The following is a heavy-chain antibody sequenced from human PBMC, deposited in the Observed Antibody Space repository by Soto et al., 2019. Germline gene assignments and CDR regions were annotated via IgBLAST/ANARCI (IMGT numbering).Heavy chain of an antibody. J-gene: IGHJ4*02. CDR2: IYWDDDK. CDR3: AHSLYSMSSFDY. Sequence: QITLKESGPTLVKPTQTLTLTCTFSGFSLSTSDVGAGWIRQYQGKALEWLAAIYWDDDKRYSPALKSRLTITKDTSKNQVVLTMTNMDAVDTATYYCAHSLYSMSSFDYWGQGTLVTVSS. D-gene: IGHD6-6*01. CDR1: GFSLSTSDVG. V-gene: IGHV2-5*02.